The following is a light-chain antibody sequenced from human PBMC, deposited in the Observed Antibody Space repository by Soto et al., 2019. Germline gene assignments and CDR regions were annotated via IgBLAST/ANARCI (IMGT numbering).Light chain of an antibody. CDR1: QSISSW. Sequence: DIQMTQSPSNLYPSVGDSITITCRASQSISSWLAWYQQKPGKAPKLLIYDASGLESGVPSRFSGSGSGTEFTLTISSLQPDDFATYYCQQYNSYTWTVGQGNKVDIK. J-gene: IGKJ1*01. CDR3: QQYNSYTWT. V-gene: IGKV1-5*01. CDR2: DAS.